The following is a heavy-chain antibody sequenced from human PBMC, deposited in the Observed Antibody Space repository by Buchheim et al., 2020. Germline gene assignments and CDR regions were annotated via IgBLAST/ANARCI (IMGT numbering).Heavy chain of an antibody. CDR1: GGSISSSNW. D-gene: IGHD6-13*01. V-gene: IGHV4-4*02. CDR2: IYHSGST. Sequence: QVQLQESGPGLVKPSGTLSLTCAVSGGSISSSNWWSWVRQPPGKGLEWIGEIYHSGSTNYNPSLKCRVTISVDKSKNQFSLKLSSVTAADTAVYYCARDLIAAVEGVRHPLGYWGQGTL. CDR3: ARDLIAAVEGVRHPLGY. J-gene: IGHJ4*02.